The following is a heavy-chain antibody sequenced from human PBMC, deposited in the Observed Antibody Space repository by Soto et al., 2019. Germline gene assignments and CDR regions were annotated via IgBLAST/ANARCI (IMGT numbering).Heavy chain of an antibody. V-gene: IGHV4-31*03. Sequence: SETLSLTCTVSGGSISSGGFYWSWIRQHPGKGLEWIGYIYYSGSTYYNPSLKSRVTISVDTSKNQFSLKLSSVTAADTAVYYCARVVSPRKDIVVVPAAPNYGMDVWGQGTTVTVSS. CDR2: IYYSGST. D-gene: IGHD2-2*01. J-gene: IGHJ6*02. CDR3: ARVVSPRKDIVVVPAAPNYGMDV. CDR1: GGSISSGGFY.